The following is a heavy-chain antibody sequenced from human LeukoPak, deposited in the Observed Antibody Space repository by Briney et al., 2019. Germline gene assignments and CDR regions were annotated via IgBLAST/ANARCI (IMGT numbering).Heavy chain of an antibody. CDR2: IKQDGSEK. J-gene: IGHJ5*02. V-gene: IGHV3-7*01. Sequence: GGSLRLSCAASGFTFSSYWMSWVRQAPGKGLEWVANIKQDGSEKYYVDSVKGRFTISRDNAKNSLYLQMNSLRAEDTAVYYCAREGGARNNWFDPWGQGTLVTVSS. CDR1: GFTFSSYW. D-gene: IGHD3-16*01. CDR3: AREGGARNNWFDP.